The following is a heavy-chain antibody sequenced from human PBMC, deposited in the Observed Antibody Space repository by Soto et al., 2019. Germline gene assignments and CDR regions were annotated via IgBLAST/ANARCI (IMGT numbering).Heavy chain of an antibody. V-gene: IGHV3-23*01. CDR1: GFTFSSYA. Sequence: GGSLRLSCAASGFTFSSYAMSWVRQAPGKGLEWVSAISGSGGSTYYADSVKGRFTISRENSKNTLYLQMNSLSAEDTAVYYCAKKLGSPVIAVAGTGAFDIWGQGTMVTVSS. D-gene: IGHD6-19*01. CDR3: AKKLGSPVIAVAGTGAFDI. J-gene: IGHJ3*02. CDR2: ISGSGGST.